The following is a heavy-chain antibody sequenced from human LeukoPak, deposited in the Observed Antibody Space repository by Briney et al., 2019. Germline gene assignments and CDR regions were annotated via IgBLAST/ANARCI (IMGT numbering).Heavy chain of an antibody. Sequence: SETLSLTCAVSGYSISSGLYWAWIRPPPGKGREWIGSVFHSGRTSYNSSLKSRVTLSADTSKNQFSLRLRSVTAADTAVYYCARHVSFGTYYFDSWGQGTLFTVSS. CDR3: ARHVSFGTYYFDS. D-gene: IGHD3-16*01. J-gene: IGHJ4*02. V-gene: IGHV4-38-2*01. CDR1: GYSISSGLY. CDR2: VFHSGRT.